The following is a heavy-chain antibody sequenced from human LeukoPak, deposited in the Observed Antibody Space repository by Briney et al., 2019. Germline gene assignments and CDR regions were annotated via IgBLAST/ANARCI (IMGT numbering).Heavy chain of an antibody. CDR2: IIPMLGIP. J-gene: IGHJ4*02. V-gene: IGHV1-69*04. D-gene: IGHD1-1*01. CDR1: GGTFSSSA. CDR3: ARGPWNPARFDY. Sequence: SVTVSCKASGGTFSSSAINWVRQAPGQGLEWMGRIIPMLGIPNYAQKFQGRVTITADKFTSTAYMELSSLRSEDTAVYYCARGPWNPARFDYWGQGTLVTVSS.